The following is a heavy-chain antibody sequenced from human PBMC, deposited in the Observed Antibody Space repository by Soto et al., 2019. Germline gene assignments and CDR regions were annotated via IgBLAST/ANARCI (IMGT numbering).Heavy chain of an antibody. Sequence: PGGSLRLSCAASGFTFSSYAMHWVRQAPGKGLEWVAVISYDGSNKYYADSVKGRFTISRDNSKNTLYLQMNSLRAGDTAVYYCAKDIVKYTYGACDYWGQGVLVTVSS. CDR2: ISYDGSNK. V-gene: IGHV3-30-3*02. CDR1: GFTFSSYA. D-gene: IGHD5-18*01. CDR3: AKDIVKYTYGACDY. J-gene: IGHJ4*02.